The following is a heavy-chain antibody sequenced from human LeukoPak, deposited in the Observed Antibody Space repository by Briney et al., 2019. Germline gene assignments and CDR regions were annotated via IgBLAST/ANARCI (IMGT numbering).Heavy chain of an antibody. Sequence: NSSETLSLTCTVSGASISAFHWTWFRQPAGKGLEWIGLIYSSGSTPFNPSLKSWVAMSVDLTKNQLSLKLTSVTAADTAMYSCARKDGDYWGRGTLVTVSS. CDR2: IYSSGST. CDR1: GASISAFH. CDR3: ARKDGDY. J-gene: IGHJ4*02. V-gene: IGHV4-4*07.